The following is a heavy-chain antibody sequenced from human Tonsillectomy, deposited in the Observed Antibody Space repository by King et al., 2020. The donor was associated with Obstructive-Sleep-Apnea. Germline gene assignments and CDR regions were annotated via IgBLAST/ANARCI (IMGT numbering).Heavy chain of an antibody. V-gene: IGHV3-30*04. Sequence: VQLVESGGGVVQPGRSLRLSCATSGFTFSSYAMHWVRKAPGKGLEWVAVISYDGSNKYYADSVKGRFTISRDNSKNTLYLQMNSLRAEDTAVYYCARGGYGDYGRNFDYWGQGTLVTVSS. CDR1: GFTFSSYA. CDR2: ISYDGSNK. D-gene: IGHD4-17*01. J-gene: IGHJ4*02. CDR3: ARGGYGDYGRNFDY.